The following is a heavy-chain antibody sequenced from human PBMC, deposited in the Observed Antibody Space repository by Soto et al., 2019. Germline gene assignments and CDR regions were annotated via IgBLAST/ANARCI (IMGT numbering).Heavy chain of an antibody. CDR1: GYTFTSYY. V-gene: IGHV1-46*01. Sequence: ASVKVSCKASGYTFTSYYMHWVRQAPGQGLEWMGIINPSGGSTSYAQKFQGRVTMTRDTSTSTVYMELSSLRSEDTAVYYCAREITMIVVGPPDVFDIWGKGTMVTVSS. CDR2: INPSGGST. D-gene: IGHD3-22*01. J-gene: IGHJ3*02. CDR3: AREITMIVVGPPDVFDI.